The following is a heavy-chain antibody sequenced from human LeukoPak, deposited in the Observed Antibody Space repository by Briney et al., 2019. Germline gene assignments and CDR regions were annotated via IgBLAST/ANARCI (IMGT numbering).Heavy chain of an antibody. V-gene: IGHV1-2*02. Sequence: ASVKVSCKASGYTFTGYYMHWVQQAPGQGLEWLGWINPAIGGTKYAQKFQDRITMTRDPSISTAYIDLSSLTSDDTAVYFCARGSYNTSGAYDAWGQGTLVTVSS. CDR3: ARGSYNTSGAYDA. D-gene: IGHD3-3*01. CDR2: INPAIGGT. CDR1: GYTFTGYY. J-gene: IGHJ5*02.